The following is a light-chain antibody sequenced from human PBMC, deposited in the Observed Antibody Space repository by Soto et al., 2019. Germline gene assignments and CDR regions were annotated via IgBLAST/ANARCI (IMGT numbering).Light chain of an antibody. CDR2: DAS. J-gene: IGKJ4*01. CDR3: QQRSEWPLT. Sequence: EIVLTQTPATLSLSPGERATLSCWASQSVSSYLAWYQQKPGQAPRLLIYDASNRATDIPARFRGSGSGTDFILTISSLEPEDFAVYYCQQRSEWPLTFGGGTKVDIK. V-gene: IGKV3-11*01. CDR1: QSVSSY.